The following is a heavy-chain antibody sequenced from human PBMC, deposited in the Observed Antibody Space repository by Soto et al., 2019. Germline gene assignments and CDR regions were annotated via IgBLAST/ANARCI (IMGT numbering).Heavy chain of an antibody. CDR2: ISGSGGST. V-gene: IGHV3-23*01. CDR1: GFTFSSYA. J-gene: IGHJ4*02. D-gene: IGHD3-3*01. CDR3: LFPITIFGVVHKRNTPTSFDY. Sequence: PGGSLRLSCAASGFTFSSYAMSWVRQAPGKGLEWVSAISGSGGSTYYADSVKGRFTISRDNSKKTLYLQMNSLRAEDTAVYYCLFPITIFGVVHKRNTPTSFDYWGQGTLVTVSS.